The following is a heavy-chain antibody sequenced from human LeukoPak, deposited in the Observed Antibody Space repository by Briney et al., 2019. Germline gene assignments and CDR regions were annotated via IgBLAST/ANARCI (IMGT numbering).Heavy chain of an antibody. CDR1: GYTFTSYY. CDR2: INPSGGST. J-gene: IGHJ4*02. Sequence: ASVKVSCKASGYTFTSYYMHWVRQAPGQGLEWMGIINPSGGSTSYAQKFQGRVTMTRDTSTGTVYMELSSLRSEDTAVYYCARRGGLGIAAAGTEFDYWGQGTLVTVSS. CDR3: ARRGGLGIAAAGTEFDY. V-gene: IGHV1-46*01. D-gene: IGHD6-13*01.